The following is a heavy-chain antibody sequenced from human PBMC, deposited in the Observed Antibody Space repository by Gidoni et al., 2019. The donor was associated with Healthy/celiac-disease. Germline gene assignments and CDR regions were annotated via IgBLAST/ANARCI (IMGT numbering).Heavy chain of an antibody. CDR1: GGSISSYY. Sequence: QVQLQESGPGLVKPSETLSLPCPVSGGSISSYYWSWIRQPPGKGLEWIGYIYYRGSTNYNPSLKSRVTISVDTYKNQFSLKLSSVTAADTAVYYCARGSYDFWSGYYTDYWGQGTLVTVSS. CDR3: ARGSYDFWSGYYTDY. D-gene: IGHD3-3*01. J-gene: IGHJ4*02. CDR2: IYYRGST. V-gene: IGHV4-59*01.